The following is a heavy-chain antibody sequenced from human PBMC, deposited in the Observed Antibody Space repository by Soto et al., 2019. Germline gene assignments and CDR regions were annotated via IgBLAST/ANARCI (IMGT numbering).Heavy chain of an antibody. J-gene: IGHJ5*02. CDR2: ISYDGSNK. Sequence: GSLRLSCAASGFSFSTYAMHWVRQAPGKGLEWVAVISYDGSNKYYADSVKGRFTISRDNSKNTLYLQMNSLRAEDTAVYYCARAKDGYSRFDPWGQGTLVTVSS. D-gene: IGHD4-4*01. CDR3: ARAKDGYSRFDP. V-gene: IGHV3-30-3*01. CDR1: GFSFSTYA.